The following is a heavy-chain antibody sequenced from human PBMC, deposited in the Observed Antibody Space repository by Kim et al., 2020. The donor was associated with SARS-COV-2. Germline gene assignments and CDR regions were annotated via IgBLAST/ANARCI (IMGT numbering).Heavy chain of an antibody. CDR2: ITHIGST. D-gene: IGHD3-10*01. J-gene: IGHJ6*02. CDR3: ARATATRVWVGEPRGV. CDR1: GGSFSDYY. Sequence: SETLSLTCAVYGGSFSDYYWSWIRQRPGKGLEWIGEITHIGSTNYNPSLKSRVTISVDTSKNQFSLKLSAVTAADTAVYFGARATATRVWVGEPRGVWG. V-gene: IGHV4-34*01.